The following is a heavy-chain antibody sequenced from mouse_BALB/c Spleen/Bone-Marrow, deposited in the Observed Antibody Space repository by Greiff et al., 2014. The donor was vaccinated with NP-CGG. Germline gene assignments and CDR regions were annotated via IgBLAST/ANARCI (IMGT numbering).Heavy chain of an antibody. V-gene: IGHV5-17*02. CDR2: ISNGSSPI. J-gene: IGHJ4*01. CDR1: GFTFSSFG. Sequence: ESGGGLVQPGGSRKLSCAASGFTFSSFGMHWARQAPEKGLEWVAYISNGSSPIYYADTVKGRFTISRDNPKNTLFLQMTSLRSEDTAMYYCARKGAMITHYYAMDYWDQGTSVTVSS. CDR3: ARKGAMITHYYAMDY. D-gene: IGHD2-4*01.